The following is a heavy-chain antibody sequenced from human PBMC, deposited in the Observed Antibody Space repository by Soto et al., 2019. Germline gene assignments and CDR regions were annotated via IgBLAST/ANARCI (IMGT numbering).Heavy chain of an antibody. V-gene: IGHV1-8*01. D-gene: IGHD6-13*01. J-gene: IGHJ6*02. CDR3: ARGFWSTTRIAAADRFYYYYYGMDV. Sequence: QVQLVQSGAEVKKPGASVKVSCKASGYTFTSYDINWVRQATGQGLEWMGWMNPNSGNTGYAQKFQGRVTMTRNTSISTAYMELSSLRSEDTAVYYCARGFWSTTRIAAADRFYYYYYGMDVWGQGTTVTVSS. CDR2: MNPNSGNT. CDR1: GYTFTSYD.